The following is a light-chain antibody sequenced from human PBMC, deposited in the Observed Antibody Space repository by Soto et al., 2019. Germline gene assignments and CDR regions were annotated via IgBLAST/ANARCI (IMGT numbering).Light chain of an antibody. CDR3: CSYAGGNTLVV. V-gene: IGLV2-23*02. J-gene: IGLJ2*01. CDR1: SSDVGSYNL. Sequence: QSVLTQPASVSGSPGQSITISCTGTSSDVGSYNLVSWYQQHPAKAPKFIIYEVNKRPSGVSNRFSGSKSGNTASLTISGLQAEDEADYYCCSYAGGNTLVVFGGGTKLTVL. CDR2: EVN.